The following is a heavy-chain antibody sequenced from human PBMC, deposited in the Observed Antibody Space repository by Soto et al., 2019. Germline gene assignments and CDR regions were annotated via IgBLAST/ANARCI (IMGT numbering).Heavy chain of an antibody. CDR2: IWYDGSKK. D-gene: IGHD6-19*01. CDR3: ARGNHVNSGSMDY. Sequence: QVQLVESGGGVAQPGRSLRLSCAASGFTFSRYGMHWVRQAPGKGLEWVAVIWYDGSKKYYADSVKGRFTTSRDNSKNTLYLQMNSLRAKDTAVYYCARGNHVNSGSMDYWGQGTLVTVSS. V-gene: IGHV3-33*01. J-gene: IGHJ4*02. CDR1: GFTFSRYG.